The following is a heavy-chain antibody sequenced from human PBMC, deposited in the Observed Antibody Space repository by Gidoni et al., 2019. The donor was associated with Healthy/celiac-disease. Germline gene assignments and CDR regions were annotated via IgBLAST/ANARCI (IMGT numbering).Heavy chain of an antibody. Sequence: EVQLVESGGGLVQPGGSLRLCWSAPCFICSRYSMNWVRRAPGKGLEWVSYISSSSSTIYYADSVKGRFTISRDNAKNSLYLQMNSLRDEDTAVYYCARDYDSSGYFLSNWGQGTLVTVSS. CDR1: CFICSRYS. J-gene: IGHJ4*02. CDR3: ARDYDSSGYFLSN. CDR2: ISSSSSTI. V-gene: IGHV3-48*02. D-gene: IGHD3-22*01.